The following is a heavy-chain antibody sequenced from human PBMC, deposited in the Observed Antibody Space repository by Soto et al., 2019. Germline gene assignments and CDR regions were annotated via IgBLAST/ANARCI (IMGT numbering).Heavy chain of an antibody. Sequence: ASVKVSCKASGYTFSSYGISWVRQAPGQGLEWMGWISAHNDNANYAQKLQGRVTLTTGTSTSTAYMELRSLRSDDTAVYYCARDGYYYDSSGYPFDPWGQGTLVTVSS. CDR1: GYTFSSYG. CDR2: ISAHNDNA. V-gene: IGHV1-18*01. D-gene: IGHD3-22*01. CDR3: ARDGYYYDSSGYPFDP. J-gene: IGHJ5*02.